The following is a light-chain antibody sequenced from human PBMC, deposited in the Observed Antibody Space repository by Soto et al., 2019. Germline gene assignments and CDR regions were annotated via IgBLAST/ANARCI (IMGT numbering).Light chain of an antibody. CDR3: QQSYRTPIT. CDR2: AAS. J-gene: IGKJ5*01. V-gene: IGKV1-39*01. CDR1: QSISTY. Sequence: DLQLTQSPSPLSASVGDSVAIXXLASQSISTYLNWYQQKPGKAPKVXIYAASNLQSGVPPRFSGSGSGTDFTLTISSLQPEDVATYFCQQSYRTPITFGQGTRLEIK.